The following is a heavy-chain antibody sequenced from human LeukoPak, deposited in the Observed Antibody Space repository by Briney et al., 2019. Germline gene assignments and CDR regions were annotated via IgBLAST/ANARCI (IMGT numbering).Heavy chain of an antibody. Sequence: GGSLRLSRAASGFTFSRYTVNWVRQAPGKGLEWVSSITSSSTYIYYADSVKGRFTISRDNAKNSLYLHMNSLRAEDTAVYYCTRGTGSYDYWGQGTRVTVSS. CDR2: ITSSSTYI. V-gene: IGHV3-21*01. CDR1: GFTFSRYT. J-gene: IGHJ4*02. CDR3: TRGTGSYDY. D-gene: IGHD1-26*01.